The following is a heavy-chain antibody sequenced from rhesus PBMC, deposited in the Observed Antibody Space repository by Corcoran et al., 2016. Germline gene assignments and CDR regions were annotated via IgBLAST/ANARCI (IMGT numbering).Heavy chain of an antibody. V-gene: IGHV3-178*01. CDR1: GFTFSDDY. D-gene: IGHD3-9*01. J-gene: IGHJ4*01. CDR3: ARANYGVDF. CDR2: ISNTADKT. Sequence: EVHLVESGGGLAKPGGCLRLYCAASGFTFSDDYMDWVRQAPGKGLEWVSLISNTADKTWYADSVKGRFTISRDHAKNTLYLQMNGLTIEDTAVYYCARANYGVDFWGQVVLVTVSS.